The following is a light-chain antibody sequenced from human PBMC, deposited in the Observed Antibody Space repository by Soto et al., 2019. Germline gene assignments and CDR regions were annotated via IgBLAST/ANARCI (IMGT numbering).Light chain of an antibody. J-gene: IGKJ4*01. CDR2: GAS. V-gene: IGKV3-20*01. Sequence: EIVLTQSPGTLSLSPGERATLSCRASQSVSSSYLAWYQQKPGQAPRLLIYGASSRATGIPDRFSGSGSGTDFTLTISSLEPEDFAVYYCQQHGRSPLTFGGGTKVEIK. CDR3: QQHGRSPLT. CDR1: QSVSSSY.